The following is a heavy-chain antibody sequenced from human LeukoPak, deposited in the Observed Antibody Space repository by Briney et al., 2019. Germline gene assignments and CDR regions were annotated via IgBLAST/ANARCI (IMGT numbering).Heavy chain of an antibody. Sequence: GGSLRLSCTASGFAFSSYAMSWVRQAPGVGLEWVSAIDSGGGRTWHADSVRGRFTISRDNSKNTLFVQMNSLRAEDTAVYKCARIGYSSSSLDFWGRGTLVTVSS. CDR1: GFAFSSYA. CDR3: ARIGYSSSSLDF. J-gene: IGHJ4*02. V-gene: IGHV3-23*05. CDR2: IDSGGGRT. D-gene: IGHD6-6*01.